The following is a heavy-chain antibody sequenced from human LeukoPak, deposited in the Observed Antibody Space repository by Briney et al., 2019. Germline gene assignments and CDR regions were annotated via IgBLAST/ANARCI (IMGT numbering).Heavy chain of an antibody. J-gene: IGHJ4*02. CDR3: ARVGGH. D-gene: IGHD3-10*01. Sequence: GGSLRLSCAASGLTVSRNYMSWVRQAPGKGLESVSVIYSDGSTYYAESVRGRFTISRDNSKNTLYLQMNSLRVEDTAVYYCARVGGHWGQGTLVTVSS. V-gene: IGHV3-53*01. CDR1: GLTVSRNY. CDR2: IYSDGST.